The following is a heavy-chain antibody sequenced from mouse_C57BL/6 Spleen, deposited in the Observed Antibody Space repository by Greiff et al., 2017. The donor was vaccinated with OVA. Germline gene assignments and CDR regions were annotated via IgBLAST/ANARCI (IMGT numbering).Heavy chain of an antibody. CDR3: ARGGPLSLYAMDY. Sequence: EVHLVESEGGLVQPGSSMKLSCTASGFTFSDYYMAWVRQVPEKGLEWVANINYDGSSTYYLDSLKSRFIISRDNAKNILYLQMSSLKSEDTATDYCARGGPLSLYAMDYWGQGTSVTVSS. CDR2: INYDGSST. V-gene: IGHV5-16*01. J-gene: IGHJ4*01. CDR1: GFTFSDYY. D-gene: IGHD6-1*01.